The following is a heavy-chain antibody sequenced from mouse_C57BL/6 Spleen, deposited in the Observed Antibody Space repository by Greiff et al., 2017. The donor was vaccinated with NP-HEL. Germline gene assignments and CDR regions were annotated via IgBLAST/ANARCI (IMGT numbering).Heavy chain of an antibody. CDR1: GFTFSDYG. D-gene: IGHD1-1*01. J-gene: IGHJ3*01. CDR3: ARPNYYGSSSTLAWFAY. Sequence: EVMLVESGGGLVKPGGSLKLSCAASGFTFSDYGMHWVRQAPEKGLEWVAYISSGSSTIYYADTVKGRFTISRDNAKNTLFLQMTSLRSEDTAMYYCARPNYYGSSSTLAWFAYWGQGTLVTVSA. CDR2: ISSGSSTI. V-gene: IGHV5-17*01.